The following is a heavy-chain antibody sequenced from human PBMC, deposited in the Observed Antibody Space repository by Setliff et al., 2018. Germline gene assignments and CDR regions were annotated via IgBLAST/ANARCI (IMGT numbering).Heavy chain of an antibody. D-gene: IGHD6-19*01. CDR2: ISWNGVII. Sequence: GGSLRLSCAVSGFIFDDYAMHWVRQVPGKGLEWVSSISWNGVIIGYADSVKGRLTISRDNAKNSLYLQMNSLRGEDTAVYYCAGGRGWRFDDWGQGTLVTVSS. V-gene: IGHV3-9*01. CDR3: AGGRGWRFDD. J-gene: IGHJ4*02. CDR1: GFIFDDYA.